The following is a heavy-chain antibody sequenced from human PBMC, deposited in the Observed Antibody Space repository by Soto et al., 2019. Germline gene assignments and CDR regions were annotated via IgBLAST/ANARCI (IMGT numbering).Heavy chain of an antibody. J-gene: IGHJ4*02. V-gene: IGHV3-74*01. CDR1: GFTFSTW. D-gene: IGHD5-12*01. Sequence: PGGSLRLSCAASGFTFSTWMHWVRQAPGKGLVWVSRISNDGTTAYYADSVQGRFTISRDNAKNTLYLQMNSLRDEDTAVYYCARGYTGYGNFDNWGQGTLVTVSS. CDR3: ARGYTGYGNFDN. CDR2: ISNDGTTA.